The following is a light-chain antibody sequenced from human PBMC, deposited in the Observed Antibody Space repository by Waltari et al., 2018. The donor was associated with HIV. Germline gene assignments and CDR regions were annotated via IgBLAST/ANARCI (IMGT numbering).Light chain of an antibody. J-gene: IGLJ2*01. CDR1: SGHSHHA. CDR3: QTWDTGIII. CDR2: LNNDGSH. Sequence: QPVVTQSPSAASSLGAAAKLTCTLSSGHSHHAIAWHQQHPQKGPRYLMRLNNDGSHYKGDGIPDRFSGSSSGAERYLIISSLQSGDEADYYCQTWDTGIIIFGGGTKLTVL. V-gene: IGLV4-69*01.